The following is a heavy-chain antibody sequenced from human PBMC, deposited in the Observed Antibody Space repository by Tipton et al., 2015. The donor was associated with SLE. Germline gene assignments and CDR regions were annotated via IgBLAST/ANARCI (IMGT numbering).Heavy chain of an antibody. D-gene: IGHD1-26*01. J-gene: IGHJ2*01. CDR2: INHSGST. CDR1: GGSFSGYY. Sequence: TLSLTCAVYGGSFSGYYWSWIRQPPGKGLEWIGEINHSGSTNYNPSLKSRVTISVDTSKNQFSLKLSSVTAADTAVYYCARGVQWGPAFDLWGRGTLVTVSS. V-gene: IGHV4-34*01. CDR3: ARGVQWGPAFDL.